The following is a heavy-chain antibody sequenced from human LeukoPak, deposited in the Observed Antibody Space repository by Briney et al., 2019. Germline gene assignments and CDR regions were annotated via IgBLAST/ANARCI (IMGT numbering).Heavy chain of an antibody. CDR3: ARGPRELRFLEWLLY. CDR1: GYTFTSYG. V-gene: IGHV1-18*01. D-gene: IGHD3-3*01. CDR2: ISAYNGNT. Sequence: GASVKVSCKASGYTFTSYGISWVRQAPGQGLEWMGWISAYNGNTNYAQKLQGRVTMTTDTSTSTAYMELRSLRSDDTAVYYCARGPRELRFLEWLLYWGQGTLVTVFS. J-gene: IGHJ4*02.